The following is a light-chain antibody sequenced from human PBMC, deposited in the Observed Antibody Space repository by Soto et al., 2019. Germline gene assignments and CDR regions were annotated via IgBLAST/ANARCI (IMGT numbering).Light chain of an antibody. J-gene: IGKJ1*01. CDR1: QGISNY. V-gene: IGKV1-27*01. CDR3: QRYNSAPRT. CDR2: AAS. Sequence: DIPMTQSPSSLSASVGDRVTITCRASQGISNYLAWYQQRPGKVPKLLIFAASTLQSGVPSRFSGSGSGTDFTLTISSLQPEDVATYYCQRYNSAPRTFGQGTKVEIK.